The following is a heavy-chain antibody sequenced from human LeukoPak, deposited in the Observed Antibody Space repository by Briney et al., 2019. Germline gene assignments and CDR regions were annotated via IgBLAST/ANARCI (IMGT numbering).Heavy chain of an antibody. CDR3: ARSLGYSFSYYMDV. CDR1: GFTFSSYS. J-gene: IGHJ6*03. CDR2: ISSSSSTI. V-gene: IGHV3-48*04. D-gene: IGHD5-18*01. Sequence: GGSLRLSCAASGFTFSSYSMNWVRQAPGKGLEWVSYISSSSSTIYYADSVKGRFTISRDNAKNSLYLQMNSLRAEDMAVYYCARSLGYSFSYYMDVLGKGTTVTVSS.